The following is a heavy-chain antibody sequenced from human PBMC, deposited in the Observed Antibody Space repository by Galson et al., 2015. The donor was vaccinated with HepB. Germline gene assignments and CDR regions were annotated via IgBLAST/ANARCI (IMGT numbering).Heavy chain of an antibody. J-gene: IGHJ3*02. D-gene: IGHD6-6*01. CDR2: ISYDGSNK. CDR1: GFTFSSYG. V-gene: IGHV3-30*03. CDR3: ALSEYSSSSGAFDI. Sequence: SLRLSCAASGFTFSSYGMHWVRQAPGKGLEWVAVISYDGSNKYYADSVKGRFTISRDNSKNALYLQMNSLRAEDTAVYYCALSEYSSSSGAFDIWGQGTMVTVSS.